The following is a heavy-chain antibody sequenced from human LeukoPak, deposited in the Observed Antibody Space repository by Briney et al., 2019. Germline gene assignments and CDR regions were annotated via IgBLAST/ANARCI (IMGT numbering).Heavy chain of an antibody. D-gene: IGHD2-2*01. J-gene: IGHJ4*02. CDR3: ARESSTSCYDY. CDR1: GGSISSYY. CDR2: IYYSGST. V-gene: IGHV4-59*01. Sequence: PSETLSLTCTVSGGSISSYYWSWIRQPPGKGLEWTGYIYYSGSTNYNPSLKSRVTISVDTSKNQFSLKLSSVTAADTAVYYCARESSTSCYDYWGQGTLVTVSS.